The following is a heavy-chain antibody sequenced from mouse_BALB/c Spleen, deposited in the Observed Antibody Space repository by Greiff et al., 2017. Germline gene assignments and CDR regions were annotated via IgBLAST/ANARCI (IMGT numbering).Heavy chain of an antibody. J-gene: IGHJ1*01. CDR3: ARWSYYYGSRRYFDV. CDR2: IDPANGNT. Sequence: EVQLQQSGAELVKPGASVKLSCTASGFNIKDTYMPWVKQRPEQGLEWIGRIDPANGNTKYDPKFQGKATITADTSSNTAYLQLSSLTSEDTAVYYCARWSYYYGSRRYFDVWGAGTTVTVSS. V-gene: IGHV14-3*02. CDR1: GFNIKDTY. D-gene: IGHD1-1*01.